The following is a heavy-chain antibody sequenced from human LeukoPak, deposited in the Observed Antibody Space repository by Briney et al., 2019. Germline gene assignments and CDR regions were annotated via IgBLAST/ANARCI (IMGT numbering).Heavy chain of an antibody. CDR3: ARFGSGGSGTPAHYFDY. CDR2: IYSGGST. Sequence: GGSLRLSCAASGFTVSSNYMSWVRQAPGKGLEWVSVIYSGGSTYYADSVKGRFTISRDNSKNTLYLQMNSLRAEDTAVYYCARFGSGGSGTPAHYFDYWGQGTLVTVSS. D-gene: IGHD2-15*01. J-gene: IGHJ4*02. V-gene: IGHV3-53*01. CDR1: GFTVSSNY.